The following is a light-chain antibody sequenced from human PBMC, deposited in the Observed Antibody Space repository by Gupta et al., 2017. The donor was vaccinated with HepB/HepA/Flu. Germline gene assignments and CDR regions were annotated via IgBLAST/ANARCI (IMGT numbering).Light chain of an antibody. CDR3: MIWHSSATGVV. V-gene: IGLV5-45*01. CDR1: SGINVGTYR. Sequence: QAVLPQPASLSASPGASASITCTLRSGINVGTYRIYWYQQKPGSPPQYLPTHKLVVYKHQGRGGPSRCSLSKAASDNAATLTISGLQSEDEADYYWMIWHSSATGVVFGGGTKMNVI. CDR2: HKLVVYK. J-gene: IGLJ2*01.